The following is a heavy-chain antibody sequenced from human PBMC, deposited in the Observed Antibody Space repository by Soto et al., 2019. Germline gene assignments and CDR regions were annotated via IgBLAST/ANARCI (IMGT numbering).Heavy chain of an antibody. D-gene: IGHD6-13*01. CDR2: ISSRSSFI. V-gene: IGHV3-21*01. J-gene: IGHJ4*02. Sequence: EVQLVESGGGLVKPGGSLRLSCAASGFTFSTYNMHWVRQAPGKGLEWVSSISSRSSFIYYADSVKGRFTISRDNAKNSLYLQMNSLRAEDTAVYYCARAVGSQQLAYWGQGTLVTVSS. CDR1: GFTFSTYN. CDR3: ARAVGSQQLAY.